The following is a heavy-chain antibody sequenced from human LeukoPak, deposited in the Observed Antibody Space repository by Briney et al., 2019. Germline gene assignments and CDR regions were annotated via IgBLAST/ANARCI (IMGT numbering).Heavy chain of an antibody. CDR2: INPSGGST. CDR3: ARAVNSGSYVANENDY. D-gene: IGHD1-26*01. CDR1: GYTFTSYY. V-gene: IGHV1-46*01. Sequence: ASVKVSRKASGYTFTSYYMHWVRQAPGQGLEWMGIINPSGGSTSYAQKFQGRVTMTRDTSTSTVYMELSSLRSEDTAVYYCARAVNSGSYVANENDYWGQGTLVTVSS. J-gene: IGHJ4*02.